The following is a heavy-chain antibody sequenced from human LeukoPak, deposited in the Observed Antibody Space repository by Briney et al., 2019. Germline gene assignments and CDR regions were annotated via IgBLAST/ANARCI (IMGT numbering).Heavy chain of an antibody. V-gene: IGHV1-46*01. Sequence: VASVKVSCKASGYTFTSYYMHWVRQAPGQGLEWMGIINPSGGSTSYAQKFQGRVTMTRDMSTSTAYMELSSLRSEDTAVYYCARDRTIRNYGDYPRRLDYFDYWGQGTLVTVSS. CDR2: INPSGGST. CDR3: ARDRTIRNYGDYPRRLDYFDY. CDR1: GYTFTSYY. D-gene: IGHD4-17*01. J-gene: IGHJ4*02.